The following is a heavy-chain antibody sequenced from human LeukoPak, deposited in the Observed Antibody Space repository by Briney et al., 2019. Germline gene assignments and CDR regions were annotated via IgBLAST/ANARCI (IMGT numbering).Heavy chain of an antibody. Sequence: KTGGSLRLSCAASGFTFSSYAMSWVRQAPGKGLEWVSAISGSGGSTYYADSVKGRFTISRDNSKNTLYLQMNSLRAEDTAVYYCAKDRVAYYYDSSGLYFDYWGQGTLVTVSS. J-gene: IGHJ4*02. D-gene: IGHD3-22*01. CDR2: ISGSGGST. CDR3: AKDRVAYYYDSSGLYFDY. V-gene: IGHV3-23*01. CDR1: GFTFSSYA.